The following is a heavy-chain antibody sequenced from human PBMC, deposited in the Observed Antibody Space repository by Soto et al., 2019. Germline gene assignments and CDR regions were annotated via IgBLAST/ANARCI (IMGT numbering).Heavy chain of an antibody. J-gene: IGHJ4*02. Sequence: GSLRLSCAASGFKFGDHYMTWIRQAPGKGLEWVSKISGDGTTQYYADSVKGRFTVSRDNTKNSLHLQMNRLRVEDTALYYCAGDPFYYASGFWGQGTLVTVSS. CDR2: ISGDGTTQ. V-gene: IGHV3-11*01. CDR3: AGDPFYYASGF. D-gene: IGHD3-16*01. CDR1: GFKFGDHY.